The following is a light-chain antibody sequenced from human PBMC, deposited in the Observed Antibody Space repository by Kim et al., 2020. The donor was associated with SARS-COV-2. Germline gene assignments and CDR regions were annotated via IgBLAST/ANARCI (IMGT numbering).Light chain of an antibody. V-gene: IGKV3-15*01. J-gene: IGKJ1*01. Sequence: VSPGERATLSCWASQTVSSNLAWYQQKPGQPPRLLIYGASTRATGIPARFSGSGSGTEFTLTISSLQSEDFAVYYCQQYNNWPPWTFGQGTKVDIK. CDR1: QTVSSN. CDR2: GAS. CDR3: QQYNNWPPWT.